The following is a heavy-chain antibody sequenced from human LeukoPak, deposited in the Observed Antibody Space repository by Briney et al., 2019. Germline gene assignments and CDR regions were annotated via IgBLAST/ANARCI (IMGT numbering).Heavy chain of an antibody. CDR3: ASGGRYSGSYSVVDY. CDR2: IYSGSTT. CDR1: GFTVSSNY. Sequence: PGGSLRLSCATSGFTVSSNYMSWVRQAPGRGLEWVSVIYSGSTTYYADSVKGRFTVSRDSSKNTLYLQMNSLRAEDTAVYYCASGGRYSGSYSVVDYWGQGTLVTVSS. V-gene: IGHV3-53*01. D-gene: IGHD1-26*01. J-gene: IGHJ4*02.